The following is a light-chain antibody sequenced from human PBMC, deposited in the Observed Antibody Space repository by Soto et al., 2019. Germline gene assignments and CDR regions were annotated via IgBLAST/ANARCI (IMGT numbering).Light chain of an antibody. Sequence: DIHMPPSARYVSASVGDGVTSICRASQDVGKWLAWYQQKPGKAPTLLIHGASSLQSGVPPRYSGSGYGTDFTLTISSLQPEDFATYYCQQANSFPITFGQGTRVEIK. J-gene: IGKJ5*01. V-gene: IGKV1-12*01. CDR2: GAS. CDR1: QDVGKW. CDR3: QQANSFPIT.